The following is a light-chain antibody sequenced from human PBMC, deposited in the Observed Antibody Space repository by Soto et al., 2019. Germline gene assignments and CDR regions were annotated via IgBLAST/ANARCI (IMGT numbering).Light chain of an antibody. Sequence: EIVLTQSPGTLSLSPGERASLSCRASQSVTSSYLAWYQQKPDQAPRLLIFGAYNRAAGIPDRFSGSGSGTDFTLTISRLEPEDVAVYYCHQYGTTFGQGTKVEIK. CDR3: HQYGTT. J-gene: IGKJ1*01. V-gene: IGKV3-20*01. CDR2: GAY. CDR1: QSVTSSY.